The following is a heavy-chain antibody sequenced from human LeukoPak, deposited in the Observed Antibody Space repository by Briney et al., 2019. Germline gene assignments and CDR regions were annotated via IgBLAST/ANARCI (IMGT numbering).Heavy chain of an antibody. D-gene: IGHD5-18*01. Sequence: GGSLRLSCTASGFTLGSHDLHWVRQTTGEGLEWVAAIASGFQTFYAGSVKGRFTVSREDAKNSLYLQMNSLRAGDTAVYYCVREARGYHYTYFDYWGQGTLVTVSS. V-gene: IGHV3-13*01. CDR1: GFTLGSHD. CDR3: VREARGYHYTYFDY. CDR2: IASGFQT. J-gene: IGHJ4*02.